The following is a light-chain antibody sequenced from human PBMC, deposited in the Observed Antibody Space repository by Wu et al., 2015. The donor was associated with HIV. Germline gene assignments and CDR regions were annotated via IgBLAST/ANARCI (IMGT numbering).Light chain of an antibody. CDR3: QQFSRVT. J-gene: IGKJ3*01. CDR2: DAS. V-gene: IGKV1-13*02. Sequence: AIQLTQSPSSLSASVGDRVTITCRASQGISSALAWYQQKPGKAPKLLIYDASSLESGVPSRFSGSGSGTDFTLTISSLQPEDFATYYCQQFSRVTFGPGTKVDIK. CDR1: QGISSA.